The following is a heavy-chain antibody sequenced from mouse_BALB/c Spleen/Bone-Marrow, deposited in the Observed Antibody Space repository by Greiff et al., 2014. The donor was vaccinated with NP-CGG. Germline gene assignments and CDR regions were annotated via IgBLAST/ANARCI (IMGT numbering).Heavy chain of an antibody. CDR3: TRDNWDY. CDR2: IFPSETYT. J-gene: IGHJ2*01. CDR1: GYTFTSYW. V-gene: IGHV1-69*02. D-gene: IGHD4-1*01. Sequence: QVQLQQSGAELVRPGASVKLSCKASGYTFTSYWINWVKQRPGQGLEWIGNIFPSETYTNYNQKFEDKATLTVDKSSSTAYMQLSSPTSEDSAVYYCTRDNWDYWGQGTTLTVSS.